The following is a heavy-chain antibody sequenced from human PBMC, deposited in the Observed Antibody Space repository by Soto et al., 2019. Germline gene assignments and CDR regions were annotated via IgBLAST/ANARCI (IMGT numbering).Heavy chain of an antibody. Sequence: AGGSLRLSCAASGFTFSRYSINWVRQAPGKGLEWVSYISSSGSPKYYADSVKGRFTISGDNAKNSLYLQMNSLRDEDTAVYYCARVYSYGMDVWGQGTTVTVSS. CDR3: ARVYSYGMDV. J-gene: IGHJ6*02. CDR1: GFTFSRYS. D-gene: IGHD2-8*01. V-gene: IGHV3-48*02. CDR2: ISSSGSPK.